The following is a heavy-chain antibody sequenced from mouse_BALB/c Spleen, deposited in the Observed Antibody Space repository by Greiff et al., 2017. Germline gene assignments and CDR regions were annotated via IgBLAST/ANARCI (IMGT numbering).Heavy chain of an antibody. CDR2: IWGDGGT. V-gene: IGHV2-6-7*01. CDR3: ARELTGYAMGY. J-gene: IGHJ4*01. Sequence: VQRVESGAGLVAPSQSVSITCTVSGFSLTGYGVNWVRQPPGKGLEWLGMIWGDGGTDYNSALKSRMSISKDNSKCQVFLQMNSLQTDDTARYYCARELTGYAMGYWGQGTSVTVSA. CDR1: GFSLTGYG. D-gene: IGHD4-1*01.